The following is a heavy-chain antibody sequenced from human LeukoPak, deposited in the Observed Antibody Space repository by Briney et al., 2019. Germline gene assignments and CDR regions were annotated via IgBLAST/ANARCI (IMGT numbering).Heavy chain of an antibody. D-gene: IGHD4-17*01. CDR1: GFTFNNYA. J-gene: IGHJ4*02. V-gene: IGHV3-23*01. CDR2: ISGGGETT. Sequence: GGSLRLSCAASGFTFNNYARNWVRQAPGKGLEWVSSISGGGETTYYADSAKRRFTISRDNSHNTLYLQMNSLRAEDTAVYYCARDYADYVGYFFFDYWVQGTLVSVSS. CDR3: ARDYADYVGYFFFDY.